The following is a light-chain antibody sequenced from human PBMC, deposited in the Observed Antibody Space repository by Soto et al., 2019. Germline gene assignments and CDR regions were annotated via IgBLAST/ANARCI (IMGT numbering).Light chain of an antibody. Sequence: DIQMTQSPSSLSASVGDRVTITCRASQSISSYLNWYQQKPGKAPQLLIYAASSLQSGVPSRFSGSGSGPDFTLTISSLQPEDFATYYCQQSDSTPIPFGQGTRLEIK. V-gene: IGKV1-39*01. CDR2: AAS. CDR1: QSISSY. J-gene: IGKJ5*01. CDR3: QQSDSTPIP.